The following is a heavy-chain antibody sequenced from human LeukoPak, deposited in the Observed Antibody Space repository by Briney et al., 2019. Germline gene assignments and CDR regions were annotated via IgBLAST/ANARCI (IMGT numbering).Heavy chain of an antibody. D-gene: IGHD2-2*01. CDR3: AKDSDIVVVPSAMNG. CDR2: ISYEGSDK. J-gene: IGHJ4*02. CDR1: GFTFRNYG. Sequence: PGGSLRLSCAASGFTFRNYGMHWGRQAPGKGLGWVAVISYEGSDKYYADSVKGRFTISRDNSKNTLYLQMNRMRAEDTAVYYCAKDSDIVVVPSAMNGWVQGTLVTVSS. V-gene: IGHV3-30*18.